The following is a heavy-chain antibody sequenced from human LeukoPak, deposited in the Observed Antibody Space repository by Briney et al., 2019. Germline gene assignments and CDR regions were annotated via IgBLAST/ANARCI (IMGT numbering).Heavy chain of an antibody. CDR2: IYYSGST. Sequence: SETLSLTCTVSGGSISSYYWSWIRQPPGKGLEWIGYIYYSGSTNYNPSLKSRVTISVDTSKNQFSLKLSSVTAADTAVYYCARAAAISNFDYWGQGTLVTVSS. J-gene: IGHJ4*02. V-gene: IGHV4-59*01. D-gene: IGHD2-2*01. CDR1: GGSISSYY. CDR3: ARAAAISNFDY.